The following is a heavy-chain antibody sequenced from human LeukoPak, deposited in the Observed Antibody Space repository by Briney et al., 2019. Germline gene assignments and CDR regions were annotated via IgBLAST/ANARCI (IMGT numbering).Heavy chain of an antibody. D-gene: IGHD6-6*01. CDR3: ARLKGIAARPEDY. Sequence: PSETLSLTCAVYGGSFSGYYWSWIRQPPGKGLEWIGEINHSGSTNYNPSLKSRVTISVDTSKNQFSLKLSSVTAADTAVYYCARLKGIAARPEDYWGQGTLVTVSS. V-gene: IGHV4-34*01. J-gene: IGHJ4*02. CDR2: INHSGST. CDR1: GGSFSGYY.